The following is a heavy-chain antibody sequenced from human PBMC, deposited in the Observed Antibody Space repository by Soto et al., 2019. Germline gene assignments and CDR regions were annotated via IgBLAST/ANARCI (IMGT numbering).Heavy chain of an antibody. CDR2: ISGSGGST. Sequence: GGSLRLSCAASGFTFSSYAMSWVRQAPGKGLEWVSAISGSGGSTYYADSVRGRFTISRDNSKNTLYLQMNSLRAEDTAIYFCARCTVDTIVTSGWCHYLDPWGQGTLVTVSS. CDR3: ARCTVDTIVTSGWCHYLDP. CDR1: GFTFSSYA. D-gene: IGHD6-19*01. J-gene: IGHJ5*02. V-gene: IGHV3-23*01.